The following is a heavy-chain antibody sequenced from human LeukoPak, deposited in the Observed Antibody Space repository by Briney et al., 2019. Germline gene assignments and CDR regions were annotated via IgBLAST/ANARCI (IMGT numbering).Heavy chain of an antibody. CDR3: ARAPRWLGLWFDP. V-gene: IGHV3-48*04. J-gene: IGHJ5*02. CDR2: ISSSSSTI. D-gene: IGHD5-12*01. Sequence: GGSLRLSCAASGFTFSSYSMNWVRQAPGKGLEWVSYISSSSSTIYYADSVKGRFTISRDNAKNSLYLQMNSLRAEDTAVYYCARAPRWLGLWFDPWGQGTLVTVSS. CDR1: GFTFSSYS.